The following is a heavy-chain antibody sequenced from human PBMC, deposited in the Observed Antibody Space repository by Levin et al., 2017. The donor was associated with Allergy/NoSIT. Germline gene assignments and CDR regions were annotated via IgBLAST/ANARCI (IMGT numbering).Heavy chain of an antibody. CDR2: ISSSGGTI. Sequence: QTGGSLRLSCAASGFSLSSYEMNWVRQAPGKGLGWLAYISSSGGTIYYADSVKGRFSISRDKAKNSLYLQMDSLRADDTAIYYCAREYVSSSGRTFDIWGQGTMLTVSS. CDR3: AREYVSSSGRTFDI. D-gene: IGHD6-6*01. CDR1: GFSLSSYE. V-gene: IGHV3-48*03. J-gene: IGHJ3*02.